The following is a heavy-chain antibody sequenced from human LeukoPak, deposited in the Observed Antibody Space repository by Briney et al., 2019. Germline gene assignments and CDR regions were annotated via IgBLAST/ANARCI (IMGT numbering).Heavy chain of an antibody. CDR1: GVSISSDNYY. CDR2: IYYSGST. CDR3: ARVPRGYTVTAHFDY. D-gene: IGHD4-17*01. J-gene: IGHJ4*02. Sequence: PSQTLSLTCTVSGVSISSDNYYWSWIRQHPGKGLEWIGYIYYSGSTKYHPSLKSRVIISVDTSKNQFSLKLSSVTAADTAVYYCARVPRGYTVTAHFDYWGQGTLVTVSS. V-gene: IGHV4-31*03.